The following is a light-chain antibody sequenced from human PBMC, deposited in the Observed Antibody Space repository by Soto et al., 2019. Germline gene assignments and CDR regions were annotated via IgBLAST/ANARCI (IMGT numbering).Light chain of an antibody. CDR2: DAS. J-gene: IGKJ4*01. CDR3: HQRSSWPLT. CDR1: QSISTY. Sequence: EIVLTKSQATLSLSPGERATLSCMASQSISTYLAWYQQKPGQPPRLLIYDASHRATGIPARFGGSGSGTDFTLTISSLGHEDFAVYYCHQRSSWPLTFGGGTKVDIK. V-gene: IGKV3-11*01.